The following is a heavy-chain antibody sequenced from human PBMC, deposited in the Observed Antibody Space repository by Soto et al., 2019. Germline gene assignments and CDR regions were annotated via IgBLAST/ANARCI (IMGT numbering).Heavy chain of an antibody. CDR1: GSTFDDYA. CDR3: AKDYTIFGVVPDAFDI. D-gene: IGHD3-3*01. CDR2: ISWNSGSI. V-gene: IGHV3-9*01. J-gene: IGHJ3*02. Sequence: SLSLSCAASGSTFDDYAMHWVRQAPGKGLEWVSGISWNSGSIGYADSVKGRFTISRDNAKNSLYLQMNSLRAEDTALYYCAKDYTIFGVVPDAFDIWGQRTMVTVSS.